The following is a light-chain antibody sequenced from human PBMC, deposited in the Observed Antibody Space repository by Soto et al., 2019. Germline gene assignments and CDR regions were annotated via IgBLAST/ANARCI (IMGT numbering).Light chain of an antibody. CDR1: QSIDRW. J-gene: IGKJ1*01. Sequence: DITVTQSWSTVPASVGHRVNINCRASQSIDRWLAWYQQRPGKAPKILIYHASSLETGVPSRFSGSESGTEFTLTISRLQTDDFATYYCQHYNSYATFGQGTKVDIK. CDR2: HAS. V-gene: IGKV1-5*01. CDR3: QHYNSYAT.